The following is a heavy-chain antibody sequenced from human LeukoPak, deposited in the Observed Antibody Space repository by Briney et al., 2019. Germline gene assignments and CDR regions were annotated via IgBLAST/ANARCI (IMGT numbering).Heavy chain of an antibody. CDR1: GFTFSSYS. Sequence: GGSLRLSCAASGFTFSSYSMNWVRQAPGKGLEWLSSISISGSYIYYADSVKGRFTISRDNAKNSLYLQMNSLRAEDTAVYYCARDLASDSSGYYFAYYMDVWGKGTTVTVSS. CDR3: ARDLASDSSGYYFAYYMDV. J-gene: IGHJ6*03. V-gene: IGHV3-21*01. CDR2: ISISGSYI. D-gene: IGHD3-22*01.